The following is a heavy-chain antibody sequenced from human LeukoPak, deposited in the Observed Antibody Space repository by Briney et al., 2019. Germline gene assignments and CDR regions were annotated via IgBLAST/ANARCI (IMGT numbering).Heavy chain of an antibody. CDR1: GFTFSKYV. Sequence: GGSLRLSCAVSGFTFSKYVMHWVRQAPGKGLEWVAVIWNDGSTKYYADSVKGRFTVSRVNSHNTLDLQMDSLRVEDTAIYYCARATRGSSSWGYFDYWGQGTLVTVSS. D-gene: IGHD6-13*01. CDR3: ARATRGSSSWGYFDY. V-gene: IGHV3-33*01. CDR2: IWNDGSTK. J-gene: IGHJ4*02.